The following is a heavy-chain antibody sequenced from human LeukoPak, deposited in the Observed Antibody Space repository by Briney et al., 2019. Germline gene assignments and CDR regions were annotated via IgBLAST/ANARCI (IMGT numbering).Heavy chain of an antibody. V-gene: IGHV3-21*01. CDR2: ISSSSSYI. CDR1: GFTLSSYS. CDR3: AGYSGSYYIGDY. D-gene: IGHD1-26*01. Sequence: GGSLRLSCAASGFTLSSYSMNWVRQAPGKGLEWVSSISSSSSYIYYADSVKGRFTISRDNAKNSLYLQMNSLRAEDTAVYYCAGYSGSYYIGDYWGQGTLVTVSS. J-gene: IGHJ4*02.